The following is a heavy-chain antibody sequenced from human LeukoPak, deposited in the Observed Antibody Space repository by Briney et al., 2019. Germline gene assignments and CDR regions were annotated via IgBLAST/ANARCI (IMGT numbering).Heavy chain of an antibody. J-gene: IGHJ4*02. D-gene: IGHD3-9*01. V-gene: IGHV3-23*01. CDR3: AKGTLGWCFDSVCYPFDS. Sequence: GGSLRLSCAASGFAFSNYAMNWVRQAPGKEMEWVSSITNSGASTYLLDSVKGRFSISRDNSKKILYLQMDTLRAEDTALYYCAKGTLGWCFDSVCYPFDSWGRGTLVTVSS. CDR1: GFAFSNYA. CDR2: ITNSGAST.